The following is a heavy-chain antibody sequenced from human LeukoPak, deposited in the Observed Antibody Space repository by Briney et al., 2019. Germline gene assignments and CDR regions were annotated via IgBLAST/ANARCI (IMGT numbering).Heavy chain of an antibody. Sequence: PSETLSLTCIVSGGSINSYYWSWIRQPPGKGLEWIGYIYYSGSTNYNPSLKSRVTISADTSKNQFSLKLSSVTAADTAVYYCARGVRFFHYGMDVWGTGTTVTASS. CDR3: ARGVRFFHYGMDV. CDR2: IYYSGST. CDR1: GGSINSYY. V-gene: IGHV4-59*13. D-gene: IGHD3-3*01. J-gene: IGHJ6*04.